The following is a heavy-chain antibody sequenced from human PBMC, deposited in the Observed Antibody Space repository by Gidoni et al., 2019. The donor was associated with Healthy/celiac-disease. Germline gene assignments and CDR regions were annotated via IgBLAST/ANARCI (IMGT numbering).Heavy chain of an antibody. Sequence: QVQLVQSGAEVKKPGSSVKVSCKASGGTFSSYAISWVRQAPGQGLEWLGGIIPIFGTANYEQKFQGRVTITADESTSTAYMELSSLRSEDTAVYYCARDSWPLRTVKNYYYGMDVWGQGTTVTVSS. J-gene: IGHJ6*02. D-gene: IGHD2-15*01. CDR1: GGTFSSYA. CDR3: ARDSWPLRTVKNYYYGMDV. CDR2: IIPIFGTA. V-gene: IGHV1-69*01.